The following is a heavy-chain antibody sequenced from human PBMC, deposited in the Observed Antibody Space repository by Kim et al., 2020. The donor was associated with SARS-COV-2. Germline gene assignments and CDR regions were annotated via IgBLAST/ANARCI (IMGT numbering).Heavy chain of an antibody. CDR1: GFTFSSQW. CDR3: ARAEI. CDR2: INPDGSDK. Sequence: GGSLRLSCAASGFTFSSQWMSWVRQAPGKGLEWVANINPDGSDKSYVDSVKGRFTISRDNGKNSLYLQMDSLRAEDTAVYYCARAEIWGQGILVTVCS. J-gene: IGHJ4*02. V-gene: IGHV3-7*01.